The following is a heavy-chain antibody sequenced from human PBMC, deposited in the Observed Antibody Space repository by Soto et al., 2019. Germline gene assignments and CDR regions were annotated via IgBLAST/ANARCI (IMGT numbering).Heavy chain of an antibody. CDR2: IYYSGST. V-gene: IGHV4-59*01. D-gene: IGHD6-13*01. Sequence: SETLSLTCTVFGGSISGYYWSWIRQPPGKGLEWIGYIYYSGSTNYNPSLKSRVTISVDTSKNQFSLKLSSVTAADTAVYYCARALQRSSSSWYDYWGQGTLVTVSS. J-gene: IGHJ4*02. CDR3: ARALQRSSSSWYDY. CDR1: GGSISGYY.